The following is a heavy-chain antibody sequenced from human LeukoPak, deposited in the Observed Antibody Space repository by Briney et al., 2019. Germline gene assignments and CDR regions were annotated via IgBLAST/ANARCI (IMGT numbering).Heavy chain of an antibody. Sequence: SETLSLTCTVSGDSISSSYWGWIRQAAGKGLEWIGRIHTSGSTYYSPSLKSRVTMSVDTSTNQFSLKLSSVTAADTAMYYCARVRLGRGLDYWGQGTLVTVSS. CDR3: ARVRLGRGLDY. D-gene: IGHD6-19*01. CDR2: IHTSGST. CDR1: GDSISSSY. J-gene: IGHJ4*02. V-gene: IGHV4-4*07.